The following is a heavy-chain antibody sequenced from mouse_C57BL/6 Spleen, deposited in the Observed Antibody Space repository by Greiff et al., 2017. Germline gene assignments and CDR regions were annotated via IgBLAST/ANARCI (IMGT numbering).Heavy chain of an antibody. J-gene: IGHJ2*01. D-gene: IGHD2-5*01. CDR1: GFNFKGDY. CDR3: NSGSNYDY. CDR2: IDPENGDT. V-gene: IGHV14-4*01. Sequence: EVQLQQSGAELVRPGASVKLSCTASGFNFKGDYMHWVKQRPGQGLEWIGWIDPENGDTEYDSKFKGKATITADTSSNTAYLQLSSLTSEDTAVYYCNSGSNYDYWGQGTTLTVSS.